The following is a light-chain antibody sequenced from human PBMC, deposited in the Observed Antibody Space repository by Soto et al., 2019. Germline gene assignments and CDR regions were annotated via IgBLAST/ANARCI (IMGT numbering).Light chain of an antibody. Sequence: DIQMTQSPSTLSASVGDRVTITCRASQSISSWLAWYQQKPGKAPKLLIYKASSLESGVPSRFSGSGSGTEFTLTISSLQPDAFATYYCQQYNSYSLTFGGGTKVEIK. CDR1: QSISSW. J-gene: IGKJ4*01. CDR2: KAS. V-gene: IGKV1-5*03. CDR3: QQYNSYSLT.